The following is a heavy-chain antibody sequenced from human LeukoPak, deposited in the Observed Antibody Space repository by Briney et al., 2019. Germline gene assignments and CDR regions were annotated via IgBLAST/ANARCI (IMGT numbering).Heavy chain of an antibody. V-gene: IGHV3-23*01. J-gene: IGHJ4*02. Sequence: GGSLRLSCAASGFTFSSYAMSWVRQTPGQGLEWVSGISGGGDSTYSDSVRGRFTISRDNIKKTLYLRMNSLRAEDTAVYYCATDISLAGPGYWGQGTLVTVSS. CDR1: GFTFSSYA. D-gene: IGHD6-19*01. CDR3: ATDISLAGPGY. CDR2: ISGGGDST.